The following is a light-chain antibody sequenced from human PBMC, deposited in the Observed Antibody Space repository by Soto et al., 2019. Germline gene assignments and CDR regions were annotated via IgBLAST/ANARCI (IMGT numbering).Light chain of an antibody. J-gene: IGKJ3*01. Sequence: DIQLTQSPSFLSASVGDRVTITCRASQDICRYLAWYQQKAGKAPKLLIYAASTLQKGVPSRFSGSGSGTEFTLTISSLQPDDFATYYCQQLNTYPLFTFGPGTEVDI. CDR3: QQLNTYPLFT. CDR2: AAS. V-gene: IGKV1-9*01. CDR1: QDICRY.